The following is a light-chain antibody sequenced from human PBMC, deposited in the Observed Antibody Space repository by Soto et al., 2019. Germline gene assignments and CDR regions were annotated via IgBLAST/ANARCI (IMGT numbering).Light chain of an antibody. Sequence: QSVLTQPPSVSAAPGQKVFISCSGSTSNIGNNYVSWYQHLPGTAPKLLIYDNNKRPSGIPDRFSGSKSGTSATLGITGLQTGDEADYYCGTWDSSLNGGVFGGGTQLTVL. CDR1: TSNIGNNY. V-gene: IGLV1-51*01. CDR2: DNN. CDR3: GTWDSSLNGGV. J-gene: IGLJ3*02.